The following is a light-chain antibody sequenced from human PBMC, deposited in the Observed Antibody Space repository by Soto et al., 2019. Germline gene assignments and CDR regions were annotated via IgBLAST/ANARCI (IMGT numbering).Light chain of an antibody. CDR1: QSVNNL. Sequence: EIVFTQSPATLSLSPGERAIVSCRASQSVNNLLAWYQQKPGQAPSLLIYDASSRATGIPARFSGSGSGTEFTLTISSLEPEDFAVYYCQQRSNRPPWTFGQGTKVDIK. V-gene: IGKV3-11*01. CDR3: QQRSNRPPWT. J-gene: IGKJ1*01. CDR2: DAS.